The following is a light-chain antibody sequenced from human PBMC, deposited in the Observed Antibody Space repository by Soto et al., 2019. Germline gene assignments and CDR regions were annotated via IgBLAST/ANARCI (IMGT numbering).Light chain of an antibody. V-gene: IGLV3-21*02. CDR2: DDS. CDR1: NVGGKS. J-gene: IGLJ2*01. Sequence: SYELTQPPAVSVAPGQTARVTWGGNNVGGKSVHWYQQKPGQAPVLVVYDDSDRPSGSLERFSGANSGNTATLTISRVEAGDEADYDCQVWYSSSDHVVFGERSKVTVL. CDR3: QVWYSSSDHVV.